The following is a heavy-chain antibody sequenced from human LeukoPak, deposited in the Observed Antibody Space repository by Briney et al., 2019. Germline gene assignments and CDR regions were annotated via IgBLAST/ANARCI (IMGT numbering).Heavy chain of an antibody. CDR2: ISNNGGYT. V-gene: IGHV3-23*01. CDR3: AKQLGYCSDGSCYFPY. D-gene: IGHD2-15*01. Sequence: GGSLRLSCAASGFTFSSSAMSWVRQAPGKGLEWVSAISNNGGYTYYADPVQGRFTISRDSSKSTLCLQMNSLRAEDTAVYYCAKQLGYCSDGSCYFPYWGQGTLVTVSS. J-gene: IGHJ4*02. CDR1: GFTFSSSA.